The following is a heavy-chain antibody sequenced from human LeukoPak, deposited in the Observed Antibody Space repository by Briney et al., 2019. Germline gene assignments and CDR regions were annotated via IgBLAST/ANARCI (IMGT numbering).Heavy chain of an antibody. CDR2: ISGSGGST. D-gene: IGHD3-10*01. J-gene: IGHJ4*02. Sequence: GGSLRLSCAASGFTFSSYAMSWVHQAPGKGLEWVSAISGSGGSTYYADSVKGRFTISRDNSKNTLYLQMNSLRAEDTAVYYCAKDYYGSGSLYWTGFDYWGQGTLVTVSS. CDR1: GFTFSSYA. CDR3: AKDYYGSGSLYWTGFDY. V-gene: IGHV3-23*01.